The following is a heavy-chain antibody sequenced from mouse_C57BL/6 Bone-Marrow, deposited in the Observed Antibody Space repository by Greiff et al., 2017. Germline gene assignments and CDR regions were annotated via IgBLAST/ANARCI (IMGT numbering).Heavy chain of an antibody. CDR3: ARGRTGTDGY. CDR1: GYTFTSYW. V-gene: IGHV1-55*01. J-gene: IGHJ2*01. Sequence: VQLQQPGAELVTPGASVKMSCKASGYTFTSYWITWVKQRPGQGLEWIGDIYPGSGSTNYNEKFKSKATLTVDTSSSTAYMQLSSLTSEDSAFYCCARGRTGTDGYWGQGTTLTVSS. D-gene: IGHD4-1*01. CDR2: IYPGSGST.